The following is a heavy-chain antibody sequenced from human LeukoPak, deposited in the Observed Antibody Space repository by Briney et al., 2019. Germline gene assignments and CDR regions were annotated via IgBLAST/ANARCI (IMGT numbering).Heavy chain of an antibody. CDR3: ARGPQWLVPNAFDI. J-gene: IGHJ3*02. CDR1: GFTFSSYS. Sequence: GGSLRLSCAASGFTFSSYSMNWVRQAPGEGLEWVSYISSSSRTIYYADSVKGRFTISRDNAKNSLYLQMNSLRAEDTAVYYCARGPQWLVPNAFDIWGQGTMVTVSS. CDR2: ISSSSRTI. V-gene: IGHV3-48*01. D-gene: IGHD6-19*01.